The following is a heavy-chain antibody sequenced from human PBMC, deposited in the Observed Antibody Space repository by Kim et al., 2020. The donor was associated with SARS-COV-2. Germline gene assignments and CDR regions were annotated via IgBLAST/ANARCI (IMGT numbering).Heavy chain of an antibody. D-gene: IGHD1-26*01. CDR2: IYYSGST. J-gene: IGHJ5*02. CDR1: GGSISSYY. V-gene: IGHV4-59*01. CDR3: ARDIEMGKGGSYSRFDP. Sequence: SETLSLTCTVSGGSISSYYWSWIRQPPGKGLEWIGYIYYSGSTNYNPSLKSRVTISVDTSKNQFSLKLSSVTAADTAVYYCARDIEMGKGGSYSRFDPWGQGTLVTVSS.